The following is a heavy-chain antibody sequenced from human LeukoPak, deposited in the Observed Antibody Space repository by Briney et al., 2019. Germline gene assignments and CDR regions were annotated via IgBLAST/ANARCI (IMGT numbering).Heavy chain of an antibody. CDR1: GFTFSSYS. Sequence: PGGSLRLSCAASGFTFSSYSMNWVRQAPGKGLEWVSSISSSSSYIYYADSVKGRFTISRDNAKNSLYLQMNSLRAEDTAVYYCARAGLNYDSSGSLSYWGQGTLVTVSS. CDR2: ISSSSSYI. V-gene: IGHV3-21*01. D-gene: IGHD3-22*01. CDR3: ARAGLNYDSSGSLSY. J-gene: IGHJ4*02.